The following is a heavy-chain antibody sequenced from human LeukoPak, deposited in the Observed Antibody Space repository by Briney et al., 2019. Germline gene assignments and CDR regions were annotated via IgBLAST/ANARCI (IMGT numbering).Heavy chain of an antibody. D-gene: IGHD1-26*01. CDR1: GGSISSYS. CDR2: FQYSGST. CDR3: ARHEWYGGSYYVVY. J-gene: IGHJ4*02. V-gene: IGHV4-59*08. Sequence: SETLSLTCTVSGGSISSYSWSWIRQPPGKGLEWIANFQYSGSTNYNPSLKSRVTISLDTSKNEFSLKLSSVTAADTAVYYCARHEWYGGSYYVVYWGQGTLVTVSS.